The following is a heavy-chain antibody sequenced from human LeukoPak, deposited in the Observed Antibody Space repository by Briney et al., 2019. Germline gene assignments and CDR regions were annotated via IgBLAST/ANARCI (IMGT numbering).Heavy chain of an antibody. CDR2: INPSSGST. CDR3: ARGRIPATRSYFDY. D-gene: IGHD6-13*01. Sequence: ASVKVSCKASGYTFTTYYMHWVRQAPGQGLEWMGIINPSSGSTTYAQSFQGRVTMTRDTSTTTVYMELSSLRSEDTAVYYCARGRIPATRSYFDYWGQGTPVTVSS. J-gene: IGHJ4*02. V-gene: IGHV1-46*01. CDR1: GYTFTTYY.